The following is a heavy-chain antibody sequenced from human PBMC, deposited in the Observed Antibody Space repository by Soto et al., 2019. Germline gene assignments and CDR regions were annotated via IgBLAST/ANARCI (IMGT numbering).Heavy chain of an antibody. CDR1: GTSISSYY. D-gene: IGHD6-13*01. V-gene: IGHV4-59*01. CDR3: ARGPLSLYSADFR. CDR2: IHYSGTT. Sequence: LSLTCTVSGTSISSYYWSWIRQPPGKGLEWIANIHYSGTTNYNPSLASRVTLSVDTSKNQFSLKMTSVTAADRAMYFCARGPLSLYSADFRWGRGTPVTVSS. J-gene: IGHJ4*02.